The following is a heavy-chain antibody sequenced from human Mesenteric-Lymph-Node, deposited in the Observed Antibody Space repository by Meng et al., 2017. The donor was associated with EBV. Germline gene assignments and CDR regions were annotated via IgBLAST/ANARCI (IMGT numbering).Heavy chain of an antibody. D-gene: IGHD6-19*01. V-gene: IGHV1-2*06. J-gene: IGHJ4*02. Sequence: QVQLVQSGAEVKKPGASVKVSCKAAGYTFTGYYMHWVRLAPGQGLEWMGRISPNSGGTNYAQKFQGRVTMTRDTSINTAYMELSSLRSEDTAVYFCAYAPVAGRMDYWGQGTLVTVSS. CDR2: ISPNSGGT. CDR3: AYAPVAGRMDY. CDR1: GYTFTGYY.